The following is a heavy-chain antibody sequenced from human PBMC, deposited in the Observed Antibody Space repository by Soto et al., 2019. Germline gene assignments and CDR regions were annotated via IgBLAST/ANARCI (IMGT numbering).Heavy chain of an antibody. CDR3: ATELGDNPARRFDS. Sequence: QVQLVQSGAEVKKPGSSVKVSCKASGVTFSSETISWVRQAPGQGLEWVGGIIPLFGAANYAQKFQGRVTITADEPTSTLYIELGSMRSDDTAAYYCATELGDNPARRFDSWGKRTLVTVSS. CDR1: GVTFSSET. V-gene: IGHV1-69*01. D-gene: IGHD2-21*01. J-gene: IGHJ4*02. CDR2: IIPLFGAA.